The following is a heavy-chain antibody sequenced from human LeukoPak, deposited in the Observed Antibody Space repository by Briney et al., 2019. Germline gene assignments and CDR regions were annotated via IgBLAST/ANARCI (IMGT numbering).Heavy chain of an antibody. CDR3: ARAEYSSSWFDY. D-gene: IGHD6-13*01. V-gene: IGHV1-69*01. CDR2: IIPIFGTA. Sequence: SVKVSCKASGGTFSSYAISWVRQAPGQGLEWMGGIIPIFGTANYAQKLQGGGTITADESTSTAYMELSSLRSEDTAVYYCARAEYSSSWFDYWGQGTLVTVSS. J-gene: IGHJ4*02. CDR1: GGTFSSYA.